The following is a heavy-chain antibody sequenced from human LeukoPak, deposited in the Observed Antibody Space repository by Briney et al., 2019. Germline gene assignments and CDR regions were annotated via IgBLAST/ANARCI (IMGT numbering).Heavy chain of an antibody. J-gene: IGHJ5*02. Sequence: GGSLRLSCAASGFTVGTYLMSWVRQAPGEGLEWVANIDRDGTTKFYLDSLEGRFTISRDNAKNSLYLQGNSLRVEDTAVYYCARDGGYCEGITCPGDLWGQGALVAVSS. CDR2: IDRDGTTK. D-gene: IGHD2-15*01. V-gene: IGHV3-7*03. CDR1: GFTVGTYL. CDR3: ARDGGYCEGITCPGDL.